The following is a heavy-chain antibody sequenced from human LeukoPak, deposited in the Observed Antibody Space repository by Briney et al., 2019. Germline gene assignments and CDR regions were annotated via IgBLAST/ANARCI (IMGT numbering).Heavy chain of an antibody. D-gene: IGHD5-12*01. CDR2: IHPESGGT. CDR1: GYKFTDYS. V-gene: IGHV1-2*02. CDR3: ARLRGGYDSADY. J-gene: IGHJ4*02. Sequence: ASVKVSCKASGYKFTDYSMHWVRQAPGRGPEWMGWIHPESGGTNSAPEFQGRVTMTRDTSISTVYMELSRLGSDDTAVYYCARLRGGYDSADYWGQETLVTVSS.